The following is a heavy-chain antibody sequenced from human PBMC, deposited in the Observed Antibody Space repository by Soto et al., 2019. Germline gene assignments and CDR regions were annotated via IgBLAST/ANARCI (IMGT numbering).Heavy chain of an antibody. V-gene: IGHV1-69*13. CDR2: IIPIFGTA. D-gene: IGHD6-6*01. CDR1: GGTFSSYA. J-gene: IGHJ4*02. Sequence: GASVKVSCKASGGTFSSYAINWVRQAPGQGLEWMGGIIPIFGTANYAQKFQGRVTITADESTTTAYMDLSSLRSEDTAVYFCASGSGIAARWSYFDYWGQGTLVTVSS. CDR3: ASGSGIAARWSYFDY.